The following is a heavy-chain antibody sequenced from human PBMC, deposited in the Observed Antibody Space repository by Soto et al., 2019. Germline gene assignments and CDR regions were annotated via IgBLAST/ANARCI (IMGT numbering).Heavy chain of an antibody. CDR1: GGSFSGYY. Sequence: SETLSLTCAVYGGSFSGYYWSWIRQPPGKGLEWIGEINRSGSTNYNPSLKSRVTISVDTSKNQFSLKLSSVTAADTAVYYCARGVKTYSSSWYVSSYFDYWGQGTLVTVSS. CDR3: ARGVKTYSSSWYVSSYFDY. CDR2: INRSGST. V-gene: IGHV4-34*01. D-gene: IGHD6-13*01. J-gene: IGHJ4*02.